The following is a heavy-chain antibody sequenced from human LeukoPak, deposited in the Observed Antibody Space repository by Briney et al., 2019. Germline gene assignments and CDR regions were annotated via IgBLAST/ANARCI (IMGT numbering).Heavy chain of an antibody. CDR2: ISSSSSYT. Sequence: PGGSLRLSCAASGCPFSDYYMSWIRQAPGKGLEWVSYISSSSSYTNYADSVKGRFTISRDNAKNSLYLQMNSLRAEDTAVYYCARTPEDRLRKYYFDYWGQGTLVTVSS. CDR3: ARTPEDRLRKYYFDY. CDR1: GCPFSDYY. J-gene: IGHJ4*02. V-gene: IGHV3-11*03. D-gene: IGHD1-14*01.